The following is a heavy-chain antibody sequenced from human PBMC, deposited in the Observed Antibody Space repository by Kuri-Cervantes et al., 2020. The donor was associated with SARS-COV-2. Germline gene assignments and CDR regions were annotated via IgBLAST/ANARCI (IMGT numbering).Heavy chain of an antibody. J-gene: IGHJ6*04. CDR1: GFTFSSYS. V-gene: IGHV3-30*18. Sequence: GESLKISCAASGFTFSSYSMNWVRQAPGKGLEWVAVISYDGSNKYYADSVKGRFTISRDNSKNTLYLQMNSLRAEDTAVYYCAKSPFGFLEWFSGGMDVWGKGPTVTVSS. CDR2: ISYDGSNK. D-gene: IGHD3-3*01. CDR3: AKSPFGFLEWFSGGMDV.